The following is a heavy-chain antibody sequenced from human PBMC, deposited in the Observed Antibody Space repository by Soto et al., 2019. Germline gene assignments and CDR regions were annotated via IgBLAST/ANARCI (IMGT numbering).Heavy chain of an antibody. CDR3: ACITMVRGTESFDY. CDR2: ISSSSSYI. CDR1: GFTFSSYS. J-gene: IGHJ4*02. D-gene: IGHD3-10*01. V-gene: IGHV3-21*01. Sequence: EVQLVESGGGLVKPGGSLRLSCAASGFTFSSYSMNWVRQAPGKGLEWVSSISSSSSYIYYADSVKGRFTISRDNAKNSLYLQMNSLRAEDTAVYYCACITMVRGTESFDYWGQGTLVTVSS.